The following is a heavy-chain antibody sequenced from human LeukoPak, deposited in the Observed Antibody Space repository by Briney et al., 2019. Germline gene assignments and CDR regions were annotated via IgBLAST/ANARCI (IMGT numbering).Heavy chain of an antibody. CDR3: AREGFDY. CDR2: MNPNSGNT. J-gene: IGHJ4*02. CDR1: GYTFTSYD. V-gene: IGHV1-8*01. Sequence: ASVKVSCKASGYTFTSYDINWVRQATGQGLEWLGYMNPNSGNTGSAQKFQGRFTMTWDTSISTAYMELSSLRSEDTAVYYCAREGFDYWGRGTLVTVSP.